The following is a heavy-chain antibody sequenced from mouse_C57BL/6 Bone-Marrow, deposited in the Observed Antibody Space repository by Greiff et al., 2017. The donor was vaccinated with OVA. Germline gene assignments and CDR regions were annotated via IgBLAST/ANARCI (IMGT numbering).Heavy chain of an antibody. Sequence: VQLQQPGAELVKPGASVKMSCKASGYTFTSYWITWVKQRPGQGLEWIGDIYPGSGSTNYNEKFKSKATLTVDTSSSTAYMQLSSLTSEDSAVYYCARWCYYYGSSYGYFDVWGTVTTVTVSS. CDR1: GYTFTSYW. J-gene: IGHJ1*03. CDR3: ARWCYYYGSSYGYFDV. V-gene: IGHV1-55*01. CDR2: IYPGSGST. D-gene: IGHD1-1*01.